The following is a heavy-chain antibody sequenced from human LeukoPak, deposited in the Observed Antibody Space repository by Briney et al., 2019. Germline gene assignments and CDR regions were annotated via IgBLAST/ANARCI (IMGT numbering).Heavy chain of an antibody. Sequence: SETLSLTCTVSGGSISSYYWGWIRQPPGKGLEWIGSIYYSGSTYYNPSLKSRVTMSVDTSKNQFSLKLSSVTAADTALYYCARQTLADTIDYWGQGTLVTVSS. CDR3: ARQTLADTIDY. J-gene: IGHJ4*02. CDR2: IYYSGST. V-gene: IGHV4-39*01. D-gene: IGHD6-19*01. CDR1: GGSISSYY.